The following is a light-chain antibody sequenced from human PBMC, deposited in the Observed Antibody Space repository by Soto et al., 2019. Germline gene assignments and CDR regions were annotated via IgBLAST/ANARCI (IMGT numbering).Light chain of an antibody. CDR1: QSISSSF. CDR3: QQYGGVPYT. V-gene: IGKV3-20*01. CDR2: GAS. Sequence: EIVLTQSPGTLSLSPGQRSTLSCGASQSISSSFLAWYQQKPGQAPRLLIYGASSGATGIPDRFSGSGSGTDFTLTISRLEPEDFAIYYCQQYGGVPYTFGQGTKVDI. J-gene: IGKJ2*01.